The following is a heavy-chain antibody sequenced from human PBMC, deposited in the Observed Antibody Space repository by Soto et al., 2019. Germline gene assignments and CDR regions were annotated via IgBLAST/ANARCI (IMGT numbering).Heavy chain of an antibody. CDR1: GGSFSGYY. J-gene: IGHJ4*02. CDR3: ARRPGEGWLRNKYDFWSGYYLDY. V-gene: IGHV4-34*01. CDR2: INHSGST. Sequence: SETLSLTCAVYGGSFSGYYWSWIRQPPGKGLEWIGEINHSGSTNYNPSLKSRVTISVDTSKNQFSLKLSSVTATDTAVYYCARRPGEGWLRNKYDFWSGYYLDYWGQGTLVTVSS. D-gene: IGHD3-3*01.